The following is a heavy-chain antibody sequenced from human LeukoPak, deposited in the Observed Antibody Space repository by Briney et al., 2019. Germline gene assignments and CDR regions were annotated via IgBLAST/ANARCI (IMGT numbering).Heavy chain of an antibody. CDR3: AKDGGIRDGSDTTGIFDY. V-gene: IGHV3-43*01. Sequence: GGSLRLSCAASGFTFDDYTMHWVRQAPGKGLEWVPLISWDGGSTYYADSVKGRFTISRDNSKNSLYLQMNSLRTEDTALYYCAKDGGIRDGSDTTGIFDYWGQGTLVTVSS. CDR1: GFTFDDYT. J-gene: IGHJ4*02. CDR2: ISWDGGST. D-gene: IGHD2-15*01.